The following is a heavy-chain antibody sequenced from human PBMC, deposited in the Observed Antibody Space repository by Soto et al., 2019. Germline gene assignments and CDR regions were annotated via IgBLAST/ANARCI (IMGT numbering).Heavy chain of an antibody. CDR2: MNPNSGNT. Sequence: GASVKVSCKASGYSFTSYHINWVRQATGQGLEWMGWMNPNSGNTGYAQKFQGRVTMTRNTSISTAYMELSSLRSEDTAVYYCARGLRYFDWLSQIYYYYGMDVWGQGTTVTVSS. CDR1: GYSFTSYH. V-gene: IGHV1-8*01. J-gene: IGHJ6*02. D-gene: IGHD3-9*01. CDR3: ARGLRYFDWLSQIYYYYGMDV.